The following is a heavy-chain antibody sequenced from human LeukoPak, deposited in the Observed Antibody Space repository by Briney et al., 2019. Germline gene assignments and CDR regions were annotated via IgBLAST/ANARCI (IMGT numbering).Heavy chain of an antibody. CDR2: ISSSGSTI. Sequence: GGSLRLSCAASGFTFSSYEMNWVRQAPGKGLEWVSYISSSGSTIYYADSVKGRFTISRDNAKNPLYLQMNSLRAEDTAVYYCAKGAGIAVAEGLDVWGKGTTVTVSS. CDR1: GFTFSSYE. CDR3: AKGAGIAVAEGLDV. V-gene: IGHV3-48*03. D-gene: IGHD6-19*01. J-gene: IGHJ6*04.